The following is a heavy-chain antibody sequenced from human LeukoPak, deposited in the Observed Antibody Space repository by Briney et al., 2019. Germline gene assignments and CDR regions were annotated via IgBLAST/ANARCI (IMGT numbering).Heavy chain of an antibody. CDR3: ARHRDTAMANFDY. J-gene: IGHJ4*02. CDR2: IFYSGRT. D-gene: IGHD5-18*01. V-gene: IGHV4-31*03. CDR1: GVSISSGSYY. Sequence: SETLSLTCTVSGVSISSGSYYWSWIRQHPGKGLEWIGYIFYSGRTFYNPSLKSRVNISIDTSKNQFSLELTSVTAADTAVYYCARHRDTAMANFDYWGQGTLVTVSS.